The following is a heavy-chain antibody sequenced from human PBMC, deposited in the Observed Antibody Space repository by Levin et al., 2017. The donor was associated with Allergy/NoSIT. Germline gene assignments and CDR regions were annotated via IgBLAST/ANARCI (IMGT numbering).Heavy chain of an antibody. CDR1: GFTLSEYS. Sequence: GGSLRLSCAAAGFTLSEYSMTWIRQAPGKGPEWISDISSSGTTIHYADSVRGRLTISRDNAKNSLYLQMNSLRAEDTAVYYCARVPQLVKRNYYGMDVWGQGTTVTCSS. CDR3: ARVPQLVKRNYYGMDV. D-gene: IGHD6-6*01. J-gene: IGHJ6*02. CDR2: ISSSGTTI. V-gene: IGHV3-11*01.